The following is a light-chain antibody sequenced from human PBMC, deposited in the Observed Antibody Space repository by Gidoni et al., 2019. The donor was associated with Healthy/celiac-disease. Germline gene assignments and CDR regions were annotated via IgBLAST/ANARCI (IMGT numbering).Light chain of an antibody. CDR1: QSVSSN. CDR2: GAS. J-gene: IGKJ4*01. Sequence: EIVMTLSPATLSVSPGERATLSCRASQSVSSNLAWYQQKPGQAPRLLIYGASTRATGIPARFSGSGSGTEFTLTISSLQSEDFAVYYCQQYNNWLLLTFXGXTKVEIK. V-gene: IGKV3-15*01. CDR3: QQYNNWLLLT.